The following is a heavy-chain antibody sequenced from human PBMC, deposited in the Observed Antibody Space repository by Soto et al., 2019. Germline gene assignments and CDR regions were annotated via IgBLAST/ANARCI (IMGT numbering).Heavy chain of an antibody. CDR2: IIPIFGTA. Sequence: ASVKVSCKASGGTFSSYAISWVRQAPGQGLEWMGGIIPIFGTANYAQKFQGRVTITADESTSTAYMELSSLRSEDTAVYYCARVPTYVCLFGVVVGPAALPIVYGMDVWGKGTRVTVPS. V-gene: IGHV1-69*13. CDR3: ARVPTYVCLFGVVVGPAALPIVYGMDV. CDR1: GGTFSSYA. J-gene: IGHJ6*04. D-gene: IGHD3-16*01.